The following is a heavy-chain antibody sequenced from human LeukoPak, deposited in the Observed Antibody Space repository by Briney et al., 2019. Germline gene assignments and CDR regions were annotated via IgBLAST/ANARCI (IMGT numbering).Heavy chain of an antibody. Sequence: ASVKVSCKASGSTFTSHDINWVRQATGQGLEWMGWMNPNSGNTGYAQKFQGRVTITRNTSISTAYMELSSLRSEDTAVYYCAIGPAYSNYGAYYYYYMDVWGKGTTVTVSS. V-gene: IGHV1-8*01. CDR2: MNPNSGNT. CDR1: GSTFTSHD. D-gene: IGHD4-11*01. CDR3: AIGPAYSNYGAYYYYYMDV. J-gene: IGHJ6*03.